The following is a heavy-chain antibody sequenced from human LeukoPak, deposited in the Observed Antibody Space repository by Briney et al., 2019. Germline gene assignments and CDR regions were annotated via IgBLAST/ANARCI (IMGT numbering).Heavy chain of an antibody. J-gene: IGHJ5*02. CDR3: ARAPPSYYDILTGSRGGDWFDP. V-gene: IGHV1-2*02. Sequence: ASVKVSCKASGYTFTGYYMHWVRQAPGQGLEWMGWINPNSGGTNYAQKFQGRVTMTRDTSISTAYMELSRLRSDDTAVYYCARAPPSYYDILTGSRGGDWFDPWGQGTLVTVSS. CDR1: GYTFTGYY. CDR2: INPNSGGT. D-gene: IGHD3-9*01.